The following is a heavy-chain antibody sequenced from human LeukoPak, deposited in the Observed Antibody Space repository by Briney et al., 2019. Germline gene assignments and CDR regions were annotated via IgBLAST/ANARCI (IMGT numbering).Heavy chain of an antibody. V-gene: IGHV4-30-2*01. CDR2: IYHSGST. CDR3: ARAAMVRGVIHYYFDY. CDR1: GGSISSGGYS. Sequence: PSQTLSLTCAVSGGSISSGGYSWSWIRQPPGKGLEWIGYIYHSGSTYYNPSLKSRVTISVDRSKNQFSLKLSSVTAADTAVYYCARAAMVRGVIHYYFDYWGQGTLVTVSS. D-gene: IGHD3-10*01. J-gene: IGHJ4*02.